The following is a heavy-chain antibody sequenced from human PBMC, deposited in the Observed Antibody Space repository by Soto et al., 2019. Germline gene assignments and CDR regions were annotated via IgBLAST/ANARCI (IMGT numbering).Heavy chain of an antibody. D-gene: IGHD2-15*01. CDR3: ARDGRVAAQSFDY. V-gene: IGHV3-23*01. CDR1: GFTFSSYA. CDR2: ISGSGGST. Sequence: EVQLLESGGGLVQPGGSLRLSCAASGFTFSSYAMSWVRQAPGKGLEWVSAISGSGGSTYYADSVKGRFTISRDNSKNTLYRQMNSLRAEDTAVYYCARDGRVAAQSFDYWGQGTLVTVSS. J-gene: IGHJ4*02.